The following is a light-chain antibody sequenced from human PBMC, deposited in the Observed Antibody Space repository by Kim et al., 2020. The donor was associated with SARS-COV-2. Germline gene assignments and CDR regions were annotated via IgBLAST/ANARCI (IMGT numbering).Light chain of an antibody. J-gene: IGLJ3*02. CDR2: GKN. Sequence: ALGQTVRITCQGDSLRSYYASWYQQKPGQAPVLVIYGKNNRPSGIPDRVSGSSSGNTASLTITGAKAEDEADYYCNSRDSSGNHWVFGGGTQLTVL. CDR3: NSRDSSGNHWV. CDR1: SLRSYY. V-gene: IGLV3-19*01.